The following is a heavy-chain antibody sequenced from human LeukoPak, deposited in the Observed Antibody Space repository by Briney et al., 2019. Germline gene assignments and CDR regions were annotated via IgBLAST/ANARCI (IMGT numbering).Heavy chain of an antibody. V-gene: IGHV3-48*01. CDR1: GFTFSNFA. Sequence: PGGSLRHTCAASGFTFSNFAMNWVRQAPGKGLEWISYISSSYSPIYYADSVKGRFTVSRDNARNSLYLQMNSLRAEDTAVYYCARDNPWEMVRGVIDYWGQGTLVTVSS. CDR2: ISSSYSPI. CDR3: ARDNPWEMVRGVIDY. D-gene: IGHD3-10*01. J-gene: IGHJ4*02.